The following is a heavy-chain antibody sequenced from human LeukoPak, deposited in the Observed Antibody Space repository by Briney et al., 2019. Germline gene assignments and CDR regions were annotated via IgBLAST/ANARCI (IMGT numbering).Heavy chain of an antibody. CDR3: ARDRAYDREFDS. J-gene: IGHJ4*02. D-gene: IGHD3-3*01. V-gene: IGHV1-2*02. CDR1: GYTFTGYY. Sequence: ASVKVSCKASGYTFTGYYMHWVRQAPGQGLEWMGWINPNSGGTNYAQKFQGRVTMTRDTSITTAYMELSRLRSDDTAVYYCARDRAYDREFDSWGQGTLVTVSS. CDR2: INPNSGGT.